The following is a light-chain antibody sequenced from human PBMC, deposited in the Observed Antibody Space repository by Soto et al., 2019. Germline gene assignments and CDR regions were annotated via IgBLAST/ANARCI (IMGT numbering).Light chain of an antibody. V-gene: IGKV3-15*01. J-gene: IGKJ1*01. CDR2: GAS. CDR3: HQYDNWPLWT. Sequence: EIVMTQSPGTLSVSPGERVTLSCRASQSVSSYVAWYQQKPGQAPRLLIFGASTRATGIPVRFSGSGSGTEFTLTISSLQSEDFAVYYCHQYDNWPLWTFGQGTKVEIK. CDR1: QSVSSY.